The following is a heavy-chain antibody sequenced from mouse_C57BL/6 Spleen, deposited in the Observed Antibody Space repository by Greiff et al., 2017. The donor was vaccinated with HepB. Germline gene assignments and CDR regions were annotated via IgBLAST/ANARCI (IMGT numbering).Heavy chain of an antibody. CDR1: GYTFTDYY. D-gene: IGHD2-4*01. Sequence: EVQLQQSGPVLVKPGASVKMSCKASGYTFTDYYMNWVKQSHGKSLEWIGVINPYNGGTSYNQKFKGKATLTVDKSSSTAYMELNSLTSEDSAVYYCARRDGLERYFDVWGTGTTVTVSS. CDR2: INPYNGGT. CDR3: ARRDGLERYFDV. J-gene: IGHJ1*03. V-gene: IGHV1-19*01.